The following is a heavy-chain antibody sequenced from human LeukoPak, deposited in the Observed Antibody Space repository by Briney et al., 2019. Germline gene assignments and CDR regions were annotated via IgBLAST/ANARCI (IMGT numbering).Heavy chain of an antibody. CDR3: ATSPLWGTTGTDY. V-gene: IGHV3-53*01. CDR2: IYSGGST. D-gene: IGHD1-1*01. Sequence: GGSLRLSCAASGFTVSSNYMSWVRQAPGKGLEWVSVIYSGGSTYYADSVKGRFTISRDNSKNTLYLQMNSLRAEDTAVYYCATSPLWGTTGTDYWGQGTPVTVSS. J-gene: IGHJ4*02. CDR1: GFTVSSNY.